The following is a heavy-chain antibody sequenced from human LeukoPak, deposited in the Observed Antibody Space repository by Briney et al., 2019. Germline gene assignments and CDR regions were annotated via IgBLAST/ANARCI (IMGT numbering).Heavy chain of an antibody. Sequence: PGRSLRLSCVASGFTFSSYWMSWVRQAPGKGLEWVSVIYSGGSTYYADSVKGRFTISRDNAKSSLYLQMNNQRAEDTAVYFCARDKGTVTPRGYYYYMDVWGRGTTVTVSS. J-gene: IGHJ6*03. CDR1: GFTFSSYW. CDR2: IYSGGST. D-gene: IGHD4-11*01. CDR3: ARDKGTVTPRGYYYYMDV. V-gene: IGHV3-66*01.